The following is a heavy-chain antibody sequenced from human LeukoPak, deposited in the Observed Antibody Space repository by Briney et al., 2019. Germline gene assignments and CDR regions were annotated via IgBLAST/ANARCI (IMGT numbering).Heavy chain of an antibody. Sequence: ASVKVSCKASGYTFTSYGISWVRQAPGQGLEWMGWISAYNGNTNYAQKLQGRVTMTTDTSTSTAYMELRSLRSDDTAVYYCARGQNVLLWFGELASNFDYWGQGTLVTVSS. J-gene: IGHJ4*02. V-gene: IGHV1-18*01. CDR3: ARGQNVLLWFGELASNFDY. CDR1: GYTFTSYG. CDR2: ISAYNGNT. D-gene: IGHD3-10*01.